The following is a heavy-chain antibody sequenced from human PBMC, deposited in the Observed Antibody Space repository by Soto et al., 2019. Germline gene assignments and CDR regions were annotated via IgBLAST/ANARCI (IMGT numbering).Heavy chain of an antibody. V-gene: IGHV3-53*01. Sequence: PGGSLRLSCAASGFTVSNNYMSWVRQAPGKGLEWVSVIYSGGSTYYADSVKGRFTISRDNSKNTLYLQMNSLRAEDTAVYYCARVDYGGNSDAFDIWGQGTMVTVSS. D-gene: IGHD4-17*01. CDR1: GFTVSNNY. CDR3: ARVDYGGNSDAFDI. CDR2: IYSGGST. J-gene: IGHJ3*02.